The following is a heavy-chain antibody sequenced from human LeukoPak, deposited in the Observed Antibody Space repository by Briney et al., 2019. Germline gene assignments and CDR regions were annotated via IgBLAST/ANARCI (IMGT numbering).Heavy chain of an antibody. CDR3: AKAPVTSCRGAYCYPFDS. Sequence: PGGSLRLSCAASGFTFRTYNMNWVRQAPGKGLEWVSYITSGGTTIYYADSVKGRFTISRDNAKNSLYLQMNSLRAEDAAVYFCAKAPVTSCRGAYCYPFDSWGQGTLVTVSS. J-gene: IGHJ4*02. CDR1: GFTFRTYN. D-gene: IGHD2-21*01. V-gene: IGHV3-48*01. CDR2: ITSGGTTI.